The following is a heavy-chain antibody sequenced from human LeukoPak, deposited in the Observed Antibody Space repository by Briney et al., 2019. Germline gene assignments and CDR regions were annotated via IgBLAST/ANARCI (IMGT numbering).Heavy chain of an antibody. V-gene: IGHV1-2*06. CDR1: GYTFTGYY. D-gene: IGHD6-13*01. Sequence: GASVKVSCKASGYTFTGYYMHWVRQAPGQGLEWMGRINPNSGGRNYAQKFQGRVTMTRDTSISTAYMELSRLRSDDTAVYYCARAVAQQLVFDYWGQGTLVTVSS. CDR2: INPNSGGR. CDR3: ARAVAQQLVFDY. J-gene: IGHJ4*02.